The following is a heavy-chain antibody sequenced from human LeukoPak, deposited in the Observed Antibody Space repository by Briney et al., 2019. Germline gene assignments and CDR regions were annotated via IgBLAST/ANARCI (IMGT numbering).Heavy chain of an antibody. Sequence: PGGSLRLSCGASGFRFTSSWTHWVRQTPEKRLVWVSYIDTSGGATNSEDPVKARFTFPRANAKNTRYLQLNGLRVDDAAVYFCARGPYYCYSVGHPDIWGHGTMVTVSS. CDR3: ARGPYYCYSVGHPDI. V-gene: IGHV3-74*01. CDR1: GFRFTSSW. J-gene: IGHJ3*02. D-gene: IGHD2/OR15-2a*01. CDR2: IDTSGGAT.